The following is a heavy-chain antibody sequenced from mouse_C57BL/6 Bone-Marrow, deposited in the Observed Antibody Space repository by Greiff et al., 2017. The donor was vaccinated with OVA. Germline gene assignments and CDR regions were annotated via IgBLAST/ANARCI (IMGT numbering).Heavy chain of an antibody. CDR3: ARNYYGNLDYFDY. Sequence: EVKLMESGPGLVKPSQSLSLTCSVTGYSITSGYYWNWIRQFPGNKLEWMGYISYDGSNNYNPSLKNRISITRDTSKNQFFLKLNSVTTEDTATYYCARNYYGNLDYFDYWGQGTTLTVSS. CDR1: GYSITSGYY. V-gene: IGHV3-6*01. J-gene: IGHJ2*01. CDR2: ISYDGSN. D-gene: IGHD2-1*01.